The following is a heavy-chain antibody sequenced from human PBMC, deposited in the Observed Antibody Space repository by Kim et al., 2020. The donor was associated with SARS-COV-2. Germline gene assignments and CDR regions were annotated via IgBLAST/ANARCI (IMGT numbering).Heavy chain of an antibody. V-gene: IGHV4-59*01. Sequence: SETLSLTCSVSGVSISSYYWSWIRQTPGRGLEWIAFIHYTGNTNYNPSLDDRVTTSVDTSKNQFSLRLTSVTAADTAVYYCARTRHGFDAFDIWGQGTMVTVSS. CDR3: ARTRHGFDAFDI. J-gene: IGHJ3*02. CDR2: IHYTGNT. CDR1: GVSISSYY. D-gene: IGHD5-12*01.